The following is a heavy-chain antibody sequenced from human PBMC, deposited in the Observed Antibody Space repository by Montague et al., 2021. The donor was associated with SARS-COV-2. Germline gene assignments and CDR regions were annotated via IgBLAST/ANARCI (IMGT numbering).Heavy chain of an antibody. V-gene: IGHV4-59*08. Sequence: SXTLSLTCTVSGDSISSYYWSWIRQPPGKGLEWIGYLYNSGSTKYNPSLKSRVTISVDTSKNRFSLKLSSVTAADTAVYYCARHIEKEGTYYYYYGMDVWGQGTTVTVSS. CDR1: GDSISSYY. D-gene: IGHD2-15*01. CDR3: ARHIEKEGTYYYYYGMDV. CDR2: LYNSGST. J-gene: IGHJ6*02.